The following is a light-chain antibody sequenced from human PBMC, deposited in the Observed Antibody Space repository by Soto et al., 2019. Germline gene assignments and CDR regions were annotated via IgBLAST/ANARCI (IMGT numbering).Light chain of an antibody. Sequence: QSVLTQPASVSGSPGQSITISCTGTSSDVGTYNYVSWYQQHPGKAPKLIIHEVNNRPSGVSDRFSGSKSGNTASLTISGLQGDDEADYYCNSYTSTSTYVFGTGTKVTAL. J-gene: IGLJ1*01. V-gene: IGLV2-14*01. CDR3: NSYTSTSTYV. CDR1: SSDVGTYNY. CDR2: EVN.